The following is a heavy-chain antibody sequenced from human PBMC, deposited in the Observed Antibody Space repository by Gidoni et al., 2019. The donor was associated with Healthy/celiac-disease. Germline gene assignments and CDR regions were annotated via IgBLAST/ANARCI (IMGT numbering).Heavy chain of an antibody. CDR1: GFPFSSSS. CDR3: AKDLSRVYCSGGSCYILNNWFDP. V-gene: IGHV3-23*01. Sequence: EVHLLESGVGLVQPGGSLTLSCSPSGFPFSSSSLLCVRPAPGKGLEWVSAISGSGGSTYDADYVKGRFTISRDNSKNTLYLQMNSLRAEDTAVYYCAKDLSRVYCSGGSCYILNNWFDPWGQGTLVTVSS. CDR2: ISGSGGST. D-gene: IGHD2-15*01. J-gene: IGHJ5*02.